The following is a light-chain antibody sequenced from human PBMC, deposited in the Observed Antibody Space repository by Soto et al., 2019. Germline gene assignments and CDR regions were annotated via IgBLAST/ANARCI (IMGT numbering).Light chain of an antibody. CDR3: QQRSNWPPGFT. CDR2: DAS. J-gene: IGKJ2*01. CDR1: QSVSRY. Sequence: EIVLTQSPATLSLSPGERATLSCRASQSVSRYLAWYQQKPGQAPRLLIYDASNRATGIPARFSGSGSGTDFTLTISSLVPEDFAVYYCQQRSNWPPGFTFGQGTKLEIK. V-gene: IGKV3-11*01.